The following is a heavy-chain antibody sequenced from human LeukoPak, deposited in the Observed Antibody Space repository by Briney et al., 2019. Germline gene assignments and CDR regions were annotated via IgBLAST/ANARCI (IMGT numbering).Heavy chain of an antibody. CDR1: GGSLSSGGYS. V-gene: IGHV4-30-2*01. J-gene: IGHJ3*02. D-gene: IGHD3-9*01. CDR3: ASRLEGDDILTGDDAFDI. CDR2: IYHSGST. Sequence: PSQTLSLTCAVSGGSLSSGGYSWSWIRQPPGKGLEWIGYIYHSGSTYYNPSLKSRVTISVDRSKNQFSLKLSSVAAADTAVYYCASRLEGDDILTGDDAFDIWGQGTMVTVSS.